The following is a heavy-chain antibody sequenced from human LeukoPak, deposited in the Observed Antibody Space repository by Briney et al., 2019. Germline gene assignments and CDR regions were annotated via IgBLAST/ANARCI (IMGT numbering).Heavy chain of an antibody. Sequence: PSETLSLTCTVSGGSISSYCWSWIRQPPGKGLEWIGYIYYSGSTNYNPSLKSRVTISVDTSKNQFSLKLSSVTAADTAVYYCARHVRMDVWGQGTTVTVSS. CDR3: ARHVRMDV. CDR1: GGSISSYC. CDR2: IYYSGST. J-gene: IGHJ6*02. V-gene: IGHV4-59*08.